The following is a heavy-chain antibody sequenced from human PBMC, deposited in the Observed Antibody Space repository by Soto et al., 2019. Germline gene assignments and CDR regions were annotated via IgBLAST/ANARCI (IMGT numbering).Heavy chain of an antibody. CDR1: GFTFSSYW. CDR3: ARVATGSWYWFDP. J-gene: IGHJ5*02. CDR2: INGDGSST. D-gene: IGHD1-26*01. Sequence: EVQLVESGGGLVQPGGSLRLSCAASGFTFSSYWMHWVRQGPGKGLVWVSRINGDGSSTSYADSVKGRFTISRDNAKNTVYLQMNSLRAEDTAVYYCARVATGSWYWFDPWCQGTLVTVSS. V-gene: IGHV3-74*01.